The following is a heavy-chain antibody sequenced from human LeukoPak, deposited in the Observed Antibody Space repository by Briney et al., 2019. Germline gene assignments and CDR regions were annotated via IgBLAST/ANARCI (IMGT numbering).Heavy chain of an antibody. CDR3: AKSADSSGYIRSNFGY. CDR2: ISWNSGSI. Sequence: PGRSLRLSCAASGFTFDDYAMHWVRQAPGKGLEWVSGISWNSGSIGYADSVKGRFTISRDNAKNSLYLQMNSLRAEDTALYYCAKSADSSGYIRSNFGYWGQGTLVTVSS. D-gene: IGHD3-22*01. J-gene: IGHJ4*02. CDR1: GFTFDDYA. V-gene: IGHV3-9*01.